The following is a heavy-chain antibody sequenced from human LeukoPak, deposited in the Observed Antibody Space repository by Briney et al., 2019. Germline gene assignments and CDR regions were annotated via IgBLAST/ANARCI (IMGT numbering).Heavy chain of an antibody. Sequence: PGESLKISCKGSGYSFTNYWIGWVRQMPGKGLEWMAFINPGDSDTRYSPSFQGHVTISVDKSINTAYLQWGSLKASDTAMYHCARQGDAVVTDVWGQGTTVIVSS. J-gene: IGHJ6*02. CDR3: ARQGDAVVTDV. CDR2: INPGDSDT. D-gene: IGHD4-23*01. CDR1: GYSFTNYW. V-gene: IGHV5-51*01.